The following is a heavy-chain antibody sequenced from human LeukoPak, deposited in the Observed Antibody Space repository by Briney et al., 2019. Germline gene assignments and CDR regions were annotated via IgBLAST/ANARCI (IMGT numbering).Heavy chain of an antibody. D-gene: IGHD6-19*01. CDR2: INSGGSST. CDR3: AVAGTEGFDY. J-gene: IGHJ4*02. Sequence: GGSLRLSYAASGFTFSSYWMHWVRQAPGKGLVWVSRINSGGSSTSYADSVKGRFTISRDNAKNTLYLQMNSLRAEDTAVYYCAVAGTEGFDYWGQGTLVTVSS. V-gene: IGHV3-74*01. CDR1: GFTFSSYW.